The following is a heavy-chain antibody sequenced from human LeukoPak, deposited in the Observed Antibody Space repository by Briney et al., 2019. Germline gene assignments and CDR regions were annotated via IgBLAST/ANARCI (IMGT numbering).Heavy chain of an antibody. CDR1: GFTFSSYS. J-gene: IGHJ4*02. CDR3: ARHLSGVTGYTYGRGIDY. V-gene: IGHV3-23*01. CDR2: ISDSGANT. D-gene: IGHD5-18*01. Sequence: GGSLRLSCAASGFTFSSYSMSWVRQAPGKGLEWVSIISDSGANTYYADSVRGRFTISRDNAKTSLYLQMNSLRAEDTAVYYCARHLSGVTGYTYGRGIDYWGQGTLVTVSS.